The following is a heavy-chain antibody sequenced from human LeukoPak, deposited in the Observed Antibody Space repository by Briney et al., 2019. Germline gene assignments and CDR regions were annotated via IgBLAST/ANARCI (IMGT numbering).Heavy chain of an antibody. V-gene: IGHV4-38-2*01. D-gene: IGHD2-2*01. CDR3: ARLGYCSSTACYFDQ. Sequence: PSXTLSLTCDVSGYSISTTYYWGWVRQPPGKGLEWIVSMHHSGSTYHNPSLKSRVTISLDTSKNQFSLNLRFVTAADTAMYYCARLGYCSSTACYFDQWGQGTLVTVSS. J-gene: IGHJ4*02. CDR2: MHHSGST. CDR1: GYSISTTYY.